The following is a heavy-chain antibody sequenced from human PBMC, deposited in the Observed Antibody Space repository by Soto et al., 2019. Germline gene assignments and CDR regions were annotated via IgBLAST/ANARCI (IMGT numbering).Heavy chain of an antibody. Sequence: QVQLQESGPGLVKPSGTLSLTCAVSGGSISTNWWSWVRQPPGKGLEWIGELYHSGTTKYNPSLWCRVTISLDKSENQFSLNLNSVTAADTAIYSCVRHISGPRTRGFDDWGQGILVSVSS. V-gene: IGHV4-4*02. CDR1: GGSISTNW. J-gene: IGHJ4*02. CDR3: VRHISGPRTRGFDD. D-gene: IGHD2-21*01. CDR2: LYHSGTT.